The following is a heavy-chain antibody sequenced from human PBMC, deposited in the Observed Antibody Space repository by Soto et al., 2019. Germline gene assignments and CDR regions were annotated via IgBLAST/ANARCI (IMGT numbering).Heavy chain of an antibody. V-gene: IGHV6-1*01. CDR2: TYYRSKWYN. CDR1: GDSVSTTSAA. CDR3: ARDVGSGWRSRLDP. D-gene: IGHD6-19*01. Sequence: PSQTLSLTCVISGDSVSTTSAAWNWIRQSPSRGLEWLGRTYYRSKWYNDYAASVQSRITVSPDTSKNQFSLQLNAVTPEDTAVYYCARDVGSGWRSRLDPWGQGILVTVSS. J-gene: IGHJ5*02.